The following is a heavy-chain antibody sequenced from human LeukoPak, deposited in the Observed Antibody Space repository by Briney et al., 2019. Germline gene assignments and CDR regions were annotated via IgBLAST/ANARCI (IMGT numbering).Heavy chain of an antibody. CDR1: GFTVSSNY. J-gene: IGHJ4*02. Sequence: GGSLRLSCAASGFTVSSNYLSWVRQAPGKGLEWVSAIYSGGSTYYADSVKGRFTISRDNSKNMLYLQMNSLRAEDTAVYYCARVWLTGTFYYFDYWGQGTLVTVSS. D-gene: IGHD1-7*01. V-gene: IGHV3-53*01. CDR3: ARVWLTGTFYYFDY. CDR2: IYSGGST.